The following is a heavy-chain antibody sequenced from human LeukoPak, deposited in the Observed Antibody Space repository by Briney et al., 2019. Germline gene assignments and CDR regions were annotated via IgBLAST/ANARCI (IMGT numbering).Heavy chain of an antibody. V-gene: IGHV1-2*02. CDR1: GYTFTGYY. CDR2: INPNSGGT. D-gene: IGHD3-22*01. J-gene: IGHJ4*02. Sequence: ASVKLSCKASGYTFTGYYMHWVRQAPGQGLEWMGWINPNSGGTNYAQKFQGRVTMTRDTSISTAYMELSRLRSDDTAVYYCARVDLSYYYDSSGYYGAYFDYWGQGTLVTVSS. CDR3: ARVDLSYYYDSSGYYGAYFDY.